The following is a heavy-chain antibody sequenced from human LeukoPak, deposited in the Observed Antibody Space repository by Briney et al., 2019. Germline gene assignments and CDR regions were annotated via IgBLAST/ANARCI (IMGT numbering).Heavy chain of an antibody. CDR1: GGSISSSNW. CDR3: ARIVVAATRDFDY. V-gene: IGHV4-4*02. D-gene: IGHD2-15*01. Sequence: SGTLSLTCAVSGGSISSSNWWSWVRQPPGKGLEWIGYIYHSGSTYYNPSLKSRVTISVDRSKNQFSLKLSSVTAADTAVYYCARIVVAATRDFDYWGQGTLVTVSS. J-gene: IGHJ4*02. CDR2: IYHSGST.